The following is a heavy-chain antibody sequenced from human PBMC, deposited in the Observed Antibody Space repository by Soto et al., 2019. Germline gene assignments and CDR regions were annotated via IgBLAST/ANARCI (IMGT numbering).Heavy chain of an antibody. J-gene: IGHJ4*02. CDR2: FDPEDGET. CDR3: ATDQNYGSGSYPFDY. D-gene: IGHD3-10*01. V-gene: IGHV1-24*01. Sequence: ASVKVSCKVSGYTLTELSMHWVRQAPGKGLEWMGGFDPEDGETIYAQKFQGRVTMTEDTSTDTAYMELSSLRSEDTAAYYCATDQNYGSGSYPFDYWGQGTLVTVSS. CDR1: GYTLTELS.